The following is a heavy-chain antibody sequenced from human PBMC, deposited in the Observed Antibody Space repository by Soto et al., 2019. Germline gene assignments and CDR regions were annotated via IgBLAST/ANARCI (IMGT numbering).Heavy chain of an antibody. CDR1: GYTFTSYA. CDR3: ARSDIVVVPAVGYYYYGMDV. CDR2: INAGNGNT. V-gene: IGHV1-3*01. D-gene: IGHD2-2*01. J-gene: IGHJ6*02. Sequence: ASVKVSCKASGYTFTSYAMHWVRQAPGQRLEWMGWINAGNGNTKYSQKFQGRVTITRDTSASTAYMELSSLRSEDTAVYYCARSDIVVVPAVGYYYYGMDVWGQGTTVTVSS.